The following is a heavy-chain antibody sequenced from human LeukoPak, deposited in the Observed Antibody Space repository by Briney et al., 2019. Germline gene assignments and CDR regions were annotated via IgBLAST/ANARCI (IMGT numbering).Heavy chain of an antibody. CDR2: ISGSGGST. V-gene: IGHV3-23*01. D-gene: IGHD3-3*01. CDR3: AKPDDGFTLFGVAPHAFDI. CDR1: GFTFTSYA. Sequence: GGSLRLSCAASGFTFTSYAMSWVRQAPGRGLEWVSAISGSGGSTNYADPVKGRFTVSRDNSKNTLYLQMHSLRAEDTAVYYCAKPDDGFTLFGVAPHAFDIWGQGTMVTVSS. J-gene: IGHJ3*02.